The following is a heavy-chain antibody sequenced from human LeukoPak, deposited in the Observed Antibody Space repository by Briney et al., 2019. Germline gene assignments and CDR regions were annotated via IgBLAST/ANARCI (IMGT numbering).Heavy chain of an antibody. V-gene: IGHV1-46*01. Sequence: ASVKVSCKASGYTFTSYYMHWVRQAPGQGLEWMGIINPSGGSTSYAQKFQGRVTMTRDTSTSTVYMELSGLSSDDTAVYYCAREVRVEAAGLDYWGQGTLVTVSS. CDR3: AREVRVEAAGLDY. CDR2: INPSGGST. D-gene: IGHD6-13*01. CDR1: GYTFTSYY. J-gene: IGHJ4*02.